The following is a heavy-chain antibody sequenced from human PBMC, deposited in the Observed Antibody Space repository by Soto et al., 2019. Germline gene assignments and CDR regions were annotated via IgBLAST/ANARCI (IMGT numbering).Heavy chain of an antibody. Sequence: EVQLLESGGGVVQPGGSLRLSCEASGFNFKKSAMAWVRQAPGEGLEWVSGISCCGGSTSYADSVKGRFSVARDDSKNTLSLQLNSLRVEATARYYCAKADGEQWLIPHLDNWGQGTLVTVS. CDR3: AKADGEQWLIPHLDN. CDR1: GFNFKKSA. V-gene: IGHV3-23*01. D-gene: IGHD6-19*01. J-gene: IGHJ4*02. CDR2: ISCCGGST.